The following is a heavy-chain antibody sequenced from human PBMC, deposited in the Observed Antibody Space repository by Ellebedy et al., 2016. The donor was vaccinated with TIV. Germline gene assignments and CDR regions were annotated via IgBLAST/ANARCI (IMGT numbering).Heavy chain of an antibody. V-gene: IGHV1-3*01. CDR2: INAGNGKT. D-gene: IGHD3-10*01. J-gene: IGHJ4*02. Sequence: AASVKVSCKTSGYTFTRYAIHWVRQAPGQRLEWMGWINAGNGKTEYSEKFQGRLTITGDTPASTAYIELSTLTSEDTAVYYCARGSAEGRAFDYWGQGTLVTVSS. CDR3: ARGSAEGRAFDY. CDR1: GYTFTRYA.